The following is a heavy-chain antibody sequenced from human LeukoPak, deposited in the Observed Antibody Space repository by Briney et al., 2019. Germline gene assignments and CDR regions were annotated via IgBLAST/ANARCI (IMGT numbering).Heavy chain of an antibody. Sequence: GASVKVSCKASGYTFTSYDINWVRQATGQGPEWMGWMNPNSGNTGYAQKLQGRVTMTRNTSISTAYMELSSLRSEDTAVYYCARGDDYDYFDYWGQGTLVTVSS. CDR3: ARGDDYDYFDY. CDR1: GYTFTSYD. J-gene: IGHJ4*02. V-gene: IGHV1-8*01. CDR2: MNPNSGNT. D-gene: IGHD4-17*01.